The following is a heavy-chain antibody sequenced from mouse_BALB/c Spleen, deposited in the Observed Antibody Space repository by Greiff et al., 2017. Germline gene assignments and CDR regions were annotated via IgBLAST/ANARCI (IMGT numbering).Heavy chain of an antibody. CDR1: GYTFTSYT. CDR3: ARGHYYGSSYDYFDY. D-gene: IGHD1-1*01. CDR2: INPSSGYT. V-gene: IGHV1-4*02. Sequence: QVQLKESAAELARPGASVKMSCKASGYTFTSYTMHWVKQRPGQGLEWIGYINPSSGYTEYNQKFKDKTTLTADKSSSTAYMQLSSLTSEDSAVYYCARGHYYGSSYDYFDYWGQGTTLTVSS. J-gene: IGHJ2*01.